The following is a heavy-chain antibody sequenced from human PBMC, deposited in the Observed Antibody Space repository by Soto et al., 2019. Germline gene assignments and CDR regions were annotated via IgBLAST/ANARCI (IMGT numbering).Heavy chain of an antibody. CDR3: ARDGQASATETYDP. J-gene: IGHJ5*02. CDR2: ISAYNGNT. CDR1: GYTFISYG. Sequence: ASVKVSCKASGYTFISYGISWVRQALGQGLEWMGWISAYNGNTNYAQKLQGRVTMTTDTSTSTAYMELRSLTSDDTAVYYCARDGQASATETYDPWGQGTLVTVS. V-gene: IGHV1-18*01.